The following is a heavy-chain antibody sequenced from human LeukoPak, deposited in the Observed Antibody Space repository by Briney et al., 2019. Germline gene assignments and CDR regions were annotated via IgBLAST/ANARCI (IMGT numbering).Heavy chain of an antibody. V-gene: IGHV3-23*01. J-gene: IGHJ4*02. CDR2: VGASGVDT. CDR1: GFTFNTYA. Sequence: PGGSLRLSCVASGFTFNTYAMSWVRQAPGKGLEWVSGVGASGVDTYYADSVKGRFTISRDQSKSTVFLQLNSLRAEDAAVYFCAGGLQLWMYWGQGTLVSVSS. D-gene: IGHD1-1*01. CDR3: AGGLQLWMY.